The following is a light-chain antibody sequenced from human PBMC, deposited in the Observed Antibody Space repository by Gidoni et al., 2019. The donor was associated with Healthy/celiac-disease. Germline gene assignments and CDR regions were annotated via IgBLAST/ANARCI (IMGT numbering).Light chain of an antibody. CDR2: GAS. CDR3: QQYNNWPSIT. V-gene: IGKV3-15*01. CDR1: KSVSSN. J-gene: IGKJ5*01. Sequence: EIVMTQSPATLSVSPGERATLSCRASKSVSSNLGWYHQQHGQAPRLLIYGASTRATVIPDWFSGSGSGTEFTLTISSLQSEDFAVYYCQQYNNWPSITFGQGTRLEIK.